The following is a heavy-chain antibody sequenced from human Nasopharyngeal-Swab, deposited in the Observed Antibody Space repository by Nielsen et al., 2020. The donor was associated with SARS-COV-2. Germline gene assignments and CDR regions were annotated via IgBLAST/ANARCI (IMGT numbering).Heavy chain of an antibody. Sequence: GESLKISCAASGFTFRSYWMSWVRQAPGKGLEWVANIRQDGGETSNADSGRGRFSISRDNAKNSLYLQMNSLRVEDTAVYFCAREGEGGFDIWGHGTMVTVSS. D-gene: IGHD2-15*01. CDR1: GFTFRSYW. J-gene: IGHJ3*02. V-gene: IGHV3-7*04. CDR2: IRQDGGET. CDR3: AREGEGGFDI.